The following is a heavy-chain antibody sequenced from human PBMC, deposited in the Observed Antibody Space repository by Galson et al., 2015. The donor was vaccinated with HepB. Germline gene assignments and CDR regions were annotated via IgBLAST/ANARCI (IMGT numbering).Heavy chain of an antibody. D-gene: IGHD3-10*01. CDR2: ISSSSSYI. Sequence: SLRLSCAASGFTFSSYIMNWVRQAPGKGLEWVSSISSSSSYIYYADSVKGRFTISRDNAKNSLYLQMNSLRAEDTAVYYCARDAAMVRGVQTDAFDIWGPGTIVTVSS. V-gene: IGHV3-21*01. CDR1: GFTFSSYI. J-gene: IGHJ3*02. CDR3: ARDAAMVRGVQTDAFDI.